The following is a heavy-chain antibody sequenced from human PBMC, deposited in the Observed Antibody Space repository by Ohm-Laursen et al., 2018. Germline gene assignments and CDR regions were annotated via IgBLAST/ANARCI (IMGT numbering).Heavy chain of an antibody. CDR2: IYYSGST. CDR1: GGSISSSSYY. J-gene: IGHJ4*02. CDR3: AKEGYSSGWHHIDY. V-gene: IGHV4-39*02. Sequence: SETLSLTCTVSGGSISSSSYYWGWIRQPPGKGLEWIGSIYYSGSTYYNPSLKSRVTISVDTSKNQFSLKLSSVTAADTAVYYCAKEGYSSGWHHIDYWGQGTLVTVSS. D-gene: IGHD6-19*01.